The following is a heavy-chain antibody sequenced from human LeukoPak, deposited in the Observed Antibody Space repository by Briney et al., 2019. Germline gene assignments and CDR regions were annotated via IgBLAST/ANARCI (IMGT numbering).Heavy chain of an antibody. Sequence: GGSLRLSCAASGFTFSDYYMSWIRQAPGKGLEWISYIGKSGTDINYAESVKGRFTISRDNAKNSLYLQMNSLRAEDTAVYYCARGPQKNGHSSGYPGYFDYWGQGTLVTVSS. CDR3: ARGPQKNGHSSGYPGYFDY. CDR2: IGKSGTDI. J-gene: IGHJ4*02. D-gene: IGHD3-22*01. CDR1: GFTFSDYY. V-gene: IGHV3-11*06.